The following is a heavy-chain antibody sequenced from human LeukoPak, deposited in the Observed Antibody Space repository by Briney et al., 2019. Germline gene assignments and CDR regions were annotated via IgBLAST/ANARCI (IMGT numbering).Heavy chain of an antibody. CDR2: INTDGSST. V-gene: IGHV3-74*01. D-gene: IGHD1-26*01. CDR1: GFTFSNYW. CDR3: ARATEWELLFY. J-gene: IGHJ4*02. Sequence: PGGSLRLSCAASGFTFSNYWMHWVRQAPGKGLVWVSRINTDGSSTSYVDSVKGRFTISRDNDKNSLYLQMNSLRAEDTAVYYCARATEWELLFYWGQGTLVTVSS.